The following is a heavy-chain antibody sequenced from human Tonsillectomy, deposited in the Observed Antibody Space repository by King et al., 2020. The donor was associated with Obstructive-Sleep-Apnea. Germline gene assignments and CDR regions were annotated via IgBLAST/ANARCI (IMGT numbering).Heavy chain of an antibody. CDR2: INNDGTDN. CDR1: GFTFSNYF. J-gene: IGHJ4*02. D-gene: IGHD5-18*01. V-gene: IGHV3-30*01. Sequence: VQLVESGGGVVQPGRFLRLSCAASGFTFSNYFMHWVRQAPGKGRECVAFINNDGTDNYYADSVKGRFNNSRDNSNNTLYVQMVSLRTDYTVVYYCSRETREYRYGYPLVYWGQGTLVTVSS. CDR3: SRETREYRYGYPLVY.